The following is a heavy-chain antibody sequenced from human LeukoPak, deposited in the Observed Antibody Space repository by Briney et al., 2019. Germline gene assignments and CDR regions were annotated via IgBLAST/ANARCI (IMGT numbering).Heavy chain of an antibody. CDR2: ISGSGGST. V-gene: IGHV3-23*01. D-gene: IGHD6-19*01. J-gene: IGHJ4*02. CDR3: AKDPGEQWHY. CDR1: GFTFSSYA. Sequence: HAGGFLRLSCAASGFTFSSYAMSWVRQAPGKGLEWVSAISGSGGSTHYADSVKGRFTISRDNSKNTLYLQMNSLRAEDTAVYYCAKDPGEQWHYWGQGTLVTVSS.